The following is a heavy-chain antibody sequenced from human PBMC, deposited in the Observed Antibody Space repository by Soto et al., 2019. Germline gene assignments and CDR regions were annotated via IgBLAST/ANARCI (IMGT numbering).Heavy chain of an antibody. V-gene: IGHV3-9*01. J-gene: IGHJ4*02. D-gene: IGHD6-19*01. CDR3: AKVMAPDGSGRGYHFDY. Sequence: EVQLVESGGGLVQPGRSLRLSCTASGFTFDDYAMHWVRQAPGKGLERVSGIGWNSGSIGYADSVKGRYTISRDNAKNSLYLQMNSLRAEDTALYYCAKVMAPDGSGRGYHFDYWGQGTLVIVSS. CDR2: IGWNSGSI. CDR1: GFTFDDYA.